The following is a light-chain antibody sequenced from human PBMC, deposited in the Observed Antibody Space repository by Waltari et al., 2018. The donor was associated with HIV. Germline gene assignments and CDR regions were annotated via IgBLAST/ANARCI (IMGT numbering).Light chain of an antibody. J-gene: IGLJ1*01. Sequence: QSALTQPASVSGSPGQSITISCTGTSSDVGGYNYVSWYQQHPGKAPKLMVYEPSNRPSGVSNRFAGAKSGNTASLTISGLQSEDEADYYCSSYTSSSTSHVFGTGTKVTVL. V-gene: IGLV2-14*01. CDR3: SSYTSSSTSHV. CDR1: SSDVGGYNY. CDR2: EPS.